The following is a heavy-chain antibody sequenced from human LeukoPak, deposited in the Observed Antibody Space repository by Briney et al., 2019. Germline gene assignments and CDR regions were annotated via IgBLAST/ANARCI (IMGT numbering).Heavy chain of an antibody. CDR1: GYTFTSYY. CDR2: INPSGGST. CDR3: ARSGKLEWLSPSLMDV. D-gene: IGHD3-3*01. J-gene: IGHJ6*03. V-gene: IGHV1-46*01. Sequence: ASVKVSCKASGYTFTSYYMHWVRQAPGQGLEWMGIINPSGGSTSYAQKFQGRVTMTRDTSTSTVYMELSRLRSDDTAVYYCARSGKLEWLSPSLMDVWGKGTTVTVSS.